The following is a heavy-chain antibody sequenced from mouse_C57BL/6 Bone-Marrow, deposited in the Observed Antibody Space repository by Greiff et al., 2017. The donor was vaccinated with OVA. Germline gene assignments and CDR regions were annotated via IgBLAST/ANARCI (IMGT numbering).Heavy chain of an antibody. CDR1: GFNIKDDY. V-gene: IGHV14-4*01. J-gene: IGHJ3*01. CDR3: TTALYENPAWCAY. Sequence: VQLQQSGAELVRPGASVKLSCTASGFNIKDDYMHWVKQRPEQGLEWIGWIDPENGDTEYASKFQGKATITADTSSNTAYLQLSSLTSEDTAVYYCTTALYENPAWCAYRGQGSLCTVSA. CDR2: IDPENGDT. D-gene: IGHD2-3*01.